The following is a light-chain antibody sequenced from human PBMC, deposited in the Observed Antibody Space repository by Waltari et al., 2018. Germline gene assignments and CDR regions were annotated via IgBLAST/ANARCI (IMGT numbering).Light chain of an antibody. CDR2: AAS. J-gene: IGKJ3*01. CDR1: QSISSY. V-gene: IGKV1-39*01. CDR3: QQRSNWLFT. Sequence: DIQMTQSPSSLSASVGDRVTITSRASQSISSYLNWYQQKPGKAPKLLVYAASSLQSGVPSRFSGSGSGTDFTLTISSLQPEDFAVYYCQQRSNWLFTFGPGTKVEIK.